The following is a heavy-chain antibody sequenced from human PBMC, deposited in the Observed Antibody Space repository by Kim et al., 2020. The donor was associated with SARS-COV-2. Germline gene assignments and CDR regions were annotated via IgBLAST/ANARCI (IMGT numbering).Heavy chain of an antibody. CDR3: ARDGLLWFGEEPSGFDP. V-gene: IGHV3-11*06. Sequence: VKGRFTSSRDNAKNSLYLQMNSLRAEDTAVYYCARDGLLWFGEEPSGFDPWGQGTLVTVSS. J-gene: IGHJ5*02. D-gene: IGHD3-10*01.